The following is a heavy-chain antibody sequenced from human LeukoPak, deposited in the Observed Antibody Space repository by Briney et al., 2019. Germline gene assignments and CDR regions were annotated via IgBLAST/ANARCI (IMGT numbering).Heavy chain of an antibody. CDR1: GGTFSSYA. CDR2: IIPIFGTA. V-gene: IGHV1-69*05. D-gene: IGHD2-21*02. Sequence: SVKVSCKASGGTFSSYAISWVRQAPGQGLEWMGGIIPIFGTANYAQKFQGRVTITTDESTSTAYMELSSLRSEDTAVYYCARCGACGGDLGYYMDVWGQGTTVTVSS. CDR3: ARCGACGGDLGYYMDV. J-gene: IGHJ6*03.